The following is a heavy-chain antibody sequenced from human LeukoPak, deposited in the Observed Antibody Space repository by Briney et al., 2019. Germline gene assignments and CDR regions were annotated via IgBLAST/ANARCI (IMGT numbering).Heavy chain of an antibody. Sequence: SQTLSLTCAISGDSVSSNSAAWNWIRQSPSRGLEWLVRTYYRSKWYNDYAVSVKSRITINPDTSKNRFSLQLNSVTPEDTAVYYCARVLSPVAGSFWWFDPWGQGTLVTVSS. CDR2: TYYRSKWYN. J-gene: IGHJ5*02. CDR1: GDSVSSNSAA. V-gene: IGHV6-1*01. CDR3: ARVLSPVAGSFWWFDP. D-gene: IGHD6-19*01.